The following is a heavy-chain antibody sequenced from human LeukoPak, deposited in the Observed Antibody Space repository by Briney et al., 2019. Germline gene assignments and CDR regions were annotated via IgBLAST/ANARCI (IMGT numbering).Heavy chain of an antibody. V-gene: IGHV4-34*01. CDR1: GGSFSGYY. Sequence: SETLSLTCAVYGGSFSGYYWSWIRQPPGKGLEWIGEINHSGSTNYNPSLKSRVTISVDTSKNQFSLKLSSVTAADTAVYYCARQRYFDWLLCGRGYYFDYWGQGTLVTVSS. CDR3: ARQRYFDWLLCGRGYYFDY. CDR2: INHSGST. D-gene: IGHD3-9*01. J-gene: IGHJ4*01.